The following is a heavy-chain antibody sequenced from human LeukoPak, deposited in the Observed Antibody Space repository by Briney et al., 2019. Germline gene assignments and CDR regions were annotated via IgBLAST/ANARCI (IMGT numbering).Heavy chain of an antibody. J-gene: IGHJ4*02. CDR1: GFTLSRSW. Sequence: GGSLRLSCVVSGFTLSRSWIRGVRRAPARGGEGVVDINGATSQIGCIDSVKARLTISTETARTSVYLQMDSLRVEDTAVYYCEKDTWAGVTAILDYWGRGTLVTVSA. D-gene: IGHD2-21*02. CDR2: INGATSQI. CDR3: EKDTWAGVTAILDY. V-gene: IGHV3-7*01.